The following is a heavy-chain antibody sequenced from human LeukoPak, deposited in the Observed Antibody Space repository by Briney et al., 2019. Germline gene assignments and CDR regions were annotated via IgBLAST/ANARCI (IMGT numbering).Heavy chain of an antibody. CDR1: GGSISSGSHY. Sequence: SQTLSLTCTVSGGSISSGSHYWSWIRQPAGKGLEWIGRIYTSGSTNYNPSLKSRVTISVDTSKNQFSLKLSSVTAADTAVYYCASTVAVGYYYYYGMDVWGQGTTVTVSS. CDR2: IYTSGST. D-gene: IGHD4-23*01. CDR3: ASTVAVGYYYYYGMDV. J-gene: IGHJ6*02. V-gene: IGHV4-61*02.